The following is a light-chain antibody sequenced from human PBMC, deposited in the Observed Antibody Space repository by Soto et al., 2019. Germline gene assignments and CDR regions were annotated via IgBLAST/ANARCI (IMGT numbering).Light chain of an antibody. Sequence: QSVLTQPASVSWSPGQSITISCAVTSSDIGGYNYVSWYQQHPGKAPKVMIYEVSNRPSGVSNRFSGSKSGNTASLTISGLQAEDEADYYRSSYTSSSTLYVFGSGTKVTVL. CDR1: SSDIGGYNY. CDR2: EVS. J-gene: IGLJ1*01. V-gene: IGLV2-14*01. CDR3: SSYTSSSTLYV.